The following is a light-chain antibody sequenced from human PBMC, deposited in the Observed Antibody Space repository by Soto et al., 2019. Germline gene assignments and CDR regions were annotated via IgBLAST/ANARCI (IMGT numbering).Light chain of an antibody. V-gene: IGKV3-20*01. J-gene: IGKJ1*01. CDR1: QSVGSSF. CDR2: GTS. Sequence: DIALTQSPGTLSLSPGDRATLSCRASQSVGSSFLAWYQQKAGQAPRLLIYGTSTRATGIPDRLSGSGSGTDLNLTISRLQFEDFAVYYCQKYNNWPRTCGQGTKVDIK. CDR3: QKYNNWPRT.